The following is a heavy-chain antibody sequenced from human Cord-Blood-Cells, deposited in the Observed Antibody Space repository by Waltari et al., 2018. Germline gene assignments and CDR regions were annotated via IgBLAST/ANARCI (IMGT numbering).Heavy chain of an antibody. CDR3: ARDNCTNGVCYFDY. J-gene: IGHJ4*02. Sequence: QVQLVQSGAEVKKPGASVKVSCKASGYTFTGYYMHWVRQAHGQGLEGMVCTNPNSGSNNYAQKVQGWVTLTRDTSISTAYMELSRLRSDDTAVYYCARDNCTNGVCYFDYWGQGTLVTGSS. V-gene: IGHV1-2*04. D-gene: IGHD2-8*01. CDR2: TNPNSGSN. CDR1: GYTFTGYY.